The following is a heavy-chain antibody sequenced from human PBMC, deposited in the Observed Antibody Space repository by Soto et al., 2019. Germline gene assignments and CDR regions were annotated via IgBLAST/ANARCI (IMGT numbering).Heavy chain of an antibody. V-gene: IGHV3-23*01. CDR2: ISGSGGST. J-gene: IGHJ4*02. D-gene: IGHD3-22*01. CDR3: AKELYYYDSSGYYSAPMYLN. Sequence: GGSLRLSCAASGFTFSSYAMSWVRQAPGKGLEWVSAISGSGGSTYYADSVKGRFTISRDNSKNTLYLQMNSLRAEDTAVYYCAKELYYYDSSGYYSAPMYLNWGQGTLVTVSS. CDR1: GFTFSSYA.